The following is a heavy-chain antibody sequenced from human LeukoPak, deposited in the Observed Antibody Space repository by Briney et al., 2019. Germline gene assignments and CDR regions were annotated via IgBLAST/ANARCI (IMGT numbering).Heavy chain of an antibody. D-gene: IGHD1-1*01. Sequence: PSETLSLTCTVSGGSITNSYWNWIWQSPVKGLEWIGYINYSGSTNYNPSLKSRVTISVDTSKNQFSLKLSSVTAADTAVYFCARDPLSTNDFDIWGQGTMVTVSS. CDR1: GGSITNSY. J-gene: IGHJ3*02. CDR3: ARDPLSTNDFDI. V-gene: IGHV4-59*01. CDR2: INYSGST.